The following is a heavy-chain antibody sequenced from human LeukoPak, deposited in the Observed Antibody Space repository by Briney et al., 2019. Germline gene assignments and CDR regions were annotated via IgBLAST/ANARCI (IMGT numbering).Heavy chain of an antibody. CDR3: ARGLEDTGMVDYFYYYYMDV. J-gene: IGHJ6*03. CDR2: ISSSSYI. D-gene: IGHD5-18*01. Sequence: GGSLRLSCVASGFTFSTYTMVWVRQAPGKGLEWVSSISSSSYIFNADSVKGRFSISRDNAKNSLFLQMNTLRAEDTAVYYCARGLEDTGMVDYFYYYYMDVWGKGTTVTISS. V-gene: IGHV3-21*01. CDR1: GFTFSTYT.